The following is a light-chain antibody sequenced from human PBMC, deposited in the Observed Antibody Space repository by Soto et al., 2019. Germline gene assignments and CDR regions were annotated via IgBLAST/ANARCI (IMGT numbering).Light chain of an antibody. J-gene: IGKJ4*01. Sequence: EIVLTQSPATLSLSPGERATLSCRASQSVSSYLACYQQKPGQAPRLLIYDASNRATGIPARFSGSGSGTDFTLTISSLEPEDFAVYYCQQRSNWLTFGGGNKVDIK. CDR1: QSVSSY. CDR2: DAS. V-gene: IGKV3-11*01. CDR3: QQRSNWLT.